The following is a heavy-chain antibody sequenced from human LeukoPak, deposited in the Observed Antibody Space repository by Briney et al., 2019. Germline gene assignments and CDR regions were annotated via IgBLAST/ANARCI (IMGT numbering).Heavy chain of an antibody. Sequence: SETLSLTCTVSGGSISSYYWAWIRQPPGKGLEWIGYIYYSGSTNYNPSLKSRVTISVDTSKNQFSLKLSSVTAADTAVYYCARQGGGNRNGMDVWGQGTTVTVSS. D-gene: IGHD4-23*01. J-gene: IGHJ6*02. CDR2: IYYSGST. V-gene: IGHV4-59*08. CDR3: ARQGGGNRNGMDV. CDR1: GGSISSYY.